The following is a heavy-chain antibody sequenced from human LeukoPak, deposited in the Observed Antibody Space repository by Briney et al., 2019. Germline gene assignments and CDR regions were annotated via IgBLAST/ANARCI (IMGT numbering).Heavy chain of an antibody. Sequence: PGGSLRLSCAASGFTVSSNYMSWVRQAPGQGLEWVSVIYSGGSTYYADSVKGRFTISRDNSKNTLCLQMNSLRAEDTAVYYCARESLGGSSFDYWGQGTLVTVSS. CDR1: GFTVSSNY. CDR2: IYSGGST. CDR3: ARESLGGSSFDY. D-gene: IGHD1-26*01. J-gene: IGHJ4*02. V-gene: IGHV3-66*02.